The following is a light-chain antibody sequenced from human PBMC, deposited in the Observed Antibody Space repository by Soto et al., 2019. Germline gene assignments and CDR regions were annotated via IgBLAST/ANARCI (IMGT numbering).Light chain of an antibody. CDR3: SSYISSSTRV. J-gene: IGLJ1*01. CDR1: SSDVGGYNY. Sequence: QSALTQPASVSGSPGQSITISCTGTSSDVGGYNYVSWYQHYPGKAPKLMIYEVSNRPSGVSNRFSGSKSGNTASLTISGLQAEDEADYYCSSYISSSTRVFGTGTKLTVL. CDR2: EVS. V-gene: IGLV2-14*01.